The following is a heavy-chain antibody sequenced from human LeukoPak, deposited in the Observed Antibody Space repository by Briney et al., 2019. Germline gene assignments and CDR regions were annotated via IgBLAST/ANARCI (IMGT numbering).Heavy chain of an antibody. J-gene: IGHJ3*01. CDR3: ARSDYHGSGSHTVFDAFDV. Sequence: PSQTLSLTCTVSGDFISSGDYYWSWIRRPPGKGLEWIGYIYYSGSIYYNPSLKSRVTISVDTSKNQFSLKLSSVTAADTAVYYCARSDYHGSGSHTVFDAFDVWGQGTRVTVFS. V-gene: IGHV4-30-4*01. CDR2: IYYSGSI. CDR1: GDFISSGDYY. D-gene: IGHD3-10*01.